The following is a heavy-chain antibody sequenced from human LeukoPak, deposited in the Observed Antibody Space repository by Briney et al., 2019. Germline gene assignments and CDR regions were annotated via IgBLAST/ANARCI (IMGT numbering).Heavy chain of an antibody. V-gene: IGHV4-39*01. D-gene: IGHD6-6*01. CDR2: TYYGGST. Sequence: SETLSLTCTVSGGTISNSDHYWGWLRQTPEKGLEWIGSTYYGGSTYYTPSLRSRVTISLDTSKNQFSLNLNSVTAADTAVYYCASIISARPDFWGQGILVTVS. CDR3: ASIISARPDF. J-gene: IGHJ4*02. CDR1: GGTISNSDHY.